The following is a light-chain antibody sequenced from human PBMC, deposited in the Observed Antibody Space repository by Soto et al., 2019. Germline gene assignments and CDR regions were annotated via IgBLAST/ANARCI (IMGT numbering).Light chain of an antibody. V-gene: IGLV2-14*01. CDR1: SSDVGGYNY. Sequence: QSALTLPASVSGSPGQSITISCTGTSSDVGGYNYVSWYQQHPGKAPKLMIYDVSNRPSGVSNRFSGSKSGNTASLTTSGLQAEDEADYYCSSYSSSSTLVFGGGTQLTVL. CDR3: SSYSSSSTLV. J-gene: IGLJ2*01. CDR2: DVS.